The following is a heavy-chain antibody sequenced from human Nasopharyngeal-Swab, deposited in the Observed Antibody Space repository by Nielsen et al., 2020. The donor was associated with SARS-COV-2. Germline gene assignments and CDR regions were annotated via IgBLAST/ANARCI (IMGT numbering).Heavy chain of an antibody. V-gene: IGHV3-23*01. CDR3: AKDRDDYGDYWGSETFHFDH. D-gene: IGHD4-17*01. J-gene: IGHJ4*02. CDR2: ISGSGGNE. Sequence: WIRQPPGKGLEWVSSISGSGGNECYAESVKGRFTISRDNSKNTLYLQMNSLRAEDTAIYYCAKDRDDYGDYWGSETFHFDHWGQGTLVTVSS.